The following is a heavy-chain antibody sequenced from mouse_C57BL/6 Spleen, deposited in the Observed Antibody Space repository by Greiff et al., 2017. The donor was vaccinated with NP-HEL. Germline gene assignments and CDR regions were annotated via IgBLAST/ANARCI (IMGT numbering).Heavy chain of an antibody. Sequence: EVKLQESGPELVKPGASVKMSCKASGYTFTDYNMHWVKQSHGKSLEWIGYINPNNGGTSYNQKFKGKATLTVNKSSSTAYMELRSLTSEDSAVYYCARPPNYYGSSYGAMDYWGQGTSVTVSS. CDR2: INPNNGGT. V-gene: IGHV1-22*01. D-gene: IGHD1-1*01. CDR1: GYTFTDYN. CDR3: ARPPNYYGSSYGAMDY. J-gene: IGHJ4*01.